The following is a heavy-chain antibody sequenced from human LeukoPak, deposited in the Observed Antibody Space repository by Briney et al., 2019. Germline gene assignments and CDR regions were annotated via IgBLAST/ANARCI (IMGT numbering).Heavy chain of an antibody. Sequence: ASVKVSCKASGYTFTGYYIHWVRQAPGQGLEWMGWINPNSGGTNYAQKFQGRVTMTRDTSISTAYMELSRLRSDDTAVYYCARETAVALKEISPSYAFDIWGQGTMVTVSS. V-gene: IGHV1-2*02. CDR3: ARETAVALKEISPSYAFDI. D-gene: IGHD6-19*01. CDR2: INPNSGGT. CDR1: GYTFTGYY. J-gene: IGHJ3*02.